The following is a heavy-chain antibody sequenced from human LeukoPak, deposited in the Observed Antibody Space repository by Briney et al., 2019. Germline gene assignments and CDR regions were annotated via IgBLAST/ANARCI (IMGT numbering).Heavy chain of an antibody. CDR3: ASPLGVHSDYFDY. V-gene: IGHV3-48*03. D-gene: IGHD2-8*01. CDR1: GFTFSSYE. CDR2: ISSSGSTT. Sequence: PGGSLRLSCAASGFTFSSYEMNWVRQAPGKGVEWVSYISSSGSTTYYADSVKGRFTISRDNAKNSLYLQMNSLRAEDTAVYYCASPLGVHSDYFDYWGQGTLVTVSS. J-gene: IGHJ4*02.